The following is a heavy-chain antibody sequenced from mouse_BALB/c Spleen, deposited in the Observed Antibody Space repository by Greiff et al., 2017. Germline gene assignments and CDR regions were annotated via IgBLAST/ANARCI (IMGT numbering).Heavy chain of an antibody. CDR2: IWGGGST. D-gene: IGHD2-1*01. CDR1: GFSLTDYG. J-gene: IGHJ4*01. Sequence: VQLQESGPGLVAPSQSLSITCTVSGFSLTDYGVSWIRQPPGKGLEWLGVIWGGGSTYYNSALKSRLSISKDNSKSQVFLKMNSLQTDDTAMYYCAKHRIHYGNYDYAMDYWGQGTSVTVSS. CDR3: AKHRIHYGNYDYAMDY. V-gene: IGHV2-6-5*01.